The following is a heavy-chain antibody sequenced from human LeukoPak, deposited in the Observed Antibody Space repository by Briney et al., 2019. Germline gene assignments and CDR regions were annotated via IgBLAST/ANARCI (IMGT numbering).Heavy chain of an antibody. Sequence: GGSLRLSCAASGFAFSSHWMHWVRQAPEKGLVWVSHVKNDGSSTNYADSVRGRFTISRDNAKNTLYLQMNSLRAEDTAVYYCARGNDYWSGYIDYWGQGTLVTVSS. J-gene: IGHJ4*02. CDR1: GFAFSSHW. CDR2: VKNDGSST. D-gene: IGHD3-3*01. V-gene: IGHV3-74*01. CDR3: ARGNDYWSGYIDY.